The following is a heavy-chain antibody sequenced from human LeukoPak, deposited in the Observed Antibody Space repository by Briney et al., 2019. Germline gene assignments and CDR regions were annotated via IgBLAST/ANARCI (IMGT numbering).Heavy chain of an antibody. V-gene: IGHV1-69*13. CDR1: GYTFTSYG. CDR3: ARYGYGDYPNWFDP. D-gene: IGHD4-17*01. Sequence: ASVKVSCKASGYTFTSYGISWVRQAPGQGLEWMGGIIPIFGTANYAQKFQGRVTTTADESTSTAYMELSSLRSEDTAVYYCARYGYGDYPNWFDPWGQGTLVTVSS. J-gene: IGHJ5*02. CDR2: IIPIFGTA.